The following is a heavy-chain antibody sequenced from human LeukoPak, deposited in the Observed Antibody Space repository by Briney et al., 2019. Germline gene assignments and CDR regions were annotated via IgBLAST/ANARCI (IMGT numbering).Heavy chain of an antibody. J-gene: IGHJ4*02. CDR3: ARTAASIAATY. V-gene: IGHV3-7*01. Sequence: GRSLRLSCAASGFTFSNYAMHWVRQAPGKGLEWVANIQQDGGEKYYVGSVKGRFTISKDNAKNSLYLQMNSLRAEDTAVYYCARTAASIAATYWGQGTLVTVSS. CDR2: IQQDGGEK. CDR1: GFTFSNYA. D-gene: IGHD6-25*01.